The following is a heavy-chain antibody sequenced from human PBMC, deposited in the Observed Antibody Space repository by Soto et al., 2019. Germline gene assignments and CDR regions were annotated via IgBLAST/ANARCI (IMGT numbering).Heavy chain of an antibody. V-gene: IGHV4-59*01. CDR3: ARRRGMAAPFGDYGMDV. J-gene: IGHJ6*02. CDR1: GGSISSYY. Sequence: SETLSLTCTVSGGSISSYYWSWIRQPPGKGLEWIGYIYYSGSTNYNPSLKSRVTIPVDTSENQFSLKLSSVTAADTAVYYCARRRGMAAPFGDYGMDVWGQGTTVTVSS. D-gene: IGHD3-16*01. CDR2: IYYSGST.